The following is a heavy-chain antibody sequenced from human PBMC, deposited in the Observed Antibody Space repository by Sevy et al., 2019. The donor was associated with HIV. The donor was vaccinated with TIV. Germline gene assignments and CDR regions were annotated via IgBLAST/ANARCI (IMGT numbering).Heavy chain of an antibody. CDR3: AKEYYYDSSGSVGAFDI. CDR2: ISGSGGST. D-gene: IGHD3-22*01. Sequence: GGSLRLTCAASGFTFSSYAMSWVRQAPGKGLEWVSAISGSGGSTYYADSVKGRFTISRDNSKNTLYLQMNSLRAEDTAVYYCAKEYYYDSSGSVGAFDIWGQGTMVTVSS. CDR1: GFTFSSYA. V-gene: IGHV3-23*01. J-gene: IGHJ3*02.